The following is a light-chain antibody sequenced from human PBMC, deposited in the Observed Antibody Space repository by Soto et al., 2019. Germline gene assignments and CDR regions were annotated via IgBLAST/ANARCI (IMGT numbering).Light chain of an antibody. CDR3: QRYRGWPRT. J-gene: IGKJ1*01. V-gene: IGKV3-15*01. Sequence: IGMTQSPATLSVSPGNRGTLSCRASQNINSDLAWYQQRPGQAPRLLIFAASTRATGIPARFSGSGSGTDFTLTISSLQSEDSAVYYCQRYRGWPRTFAQGTKVDIK. CDR1: QNINSD. CDR2: AAS.